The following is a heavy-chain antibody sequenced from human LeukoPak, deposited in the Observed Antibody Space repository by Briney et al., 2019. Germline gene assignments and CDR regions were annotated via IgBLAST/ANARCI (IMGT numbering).Heavy chain of an antibody. D-gene: IGHD5-12*01. CDR3: AKDTKWQLNAYYIDY. CDR2: ISSSSSYI. J-gene: IGHJ4*02. CDR1: GFPFDDYG. V-gene: IGHV3-21*04. Sequence: GGSLRISCAASGFPFDDYGMLWVRQAPGKGLEWVSSISSSSSYIYYADSVKGRFTISRDNAKNSLYLQMNSLRAEDTAVYYCAKDTKWQLNAYYIDYWGQGTLVTVSS.